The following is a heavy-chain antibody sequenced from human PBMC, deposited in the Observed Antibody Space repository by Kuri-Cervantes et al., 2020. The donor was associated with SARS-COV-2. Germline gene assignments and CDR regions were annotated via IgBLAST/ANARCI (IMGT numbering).Heavy chain of an antibody. Sequence: ASVKVSCKASGYTFTSYGISWVRQAPGQGLEWMGWISAYNGNTNYAQRLQGRVTMTTDTSTSTAYMELSSLRSEDTAVYYCARDQERRGYSYGYSISSWGQGTLVTVSS. D-gene: IGHD5-18*01. J-gene: IGHJ4*02. V-gene: IGHV1-18*01. CDR3: ARDQERRGYSYGYSISS. CDR1: GYTFTSYG. CDR2: ISAYNGNT.